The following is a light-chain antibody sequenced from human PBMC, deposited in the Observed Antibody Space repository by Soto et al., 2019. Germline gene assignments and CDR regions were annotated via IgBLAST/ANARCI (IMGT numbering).Light chain of an antibody. CDR3: QQSYRTPRT. CDR2: AAS. V-gene: IGKV1-39*01. Sequence: DIQMTVSPSSLSASVGDRITITCRASQSISRYLNWYQHKPGKAPKLLINAASSLESGVPSRFSGSGSGADFTLTISSLQPEDFATYYCQQSYRTPRTFGQGTKVDIK. CDR1: QSISRY. J-gene: IGKJ1*01.